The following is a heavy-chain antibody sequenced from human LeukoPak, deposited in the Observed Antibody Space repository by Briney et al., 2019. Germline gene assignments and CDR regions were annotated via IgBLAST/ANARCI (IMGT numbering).Heavy chain of an antibody. CDR1: GYTFSSYA. D-gene: IGHD4-17*01. Sequence: GASVKVSCKASGYTFSSYAMNWVRQAPGQGLEWMGWINTNTRNPTYAQGFTGRFVFSLDTSVSTAYLQISSLQAEDTAVYYCARSNNDGDYLGVGFDYWGQGTLVTVSS. V-gene: IGHV7-4-1*02. J-gene: IGHJ4*02. CDR3: ARSNNDGDYLGVGFDY. CDR2: INTNTRNP.